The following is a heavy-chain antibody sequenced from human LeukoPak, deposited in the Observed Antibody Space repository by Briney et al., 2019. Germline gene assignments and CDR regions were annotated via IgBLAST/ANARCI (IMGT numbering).Heavy chain of an antibody. CDR1: GGSLSSGGYY. CDR3: ARGANLLEGWFDP. D-gene: IGHD3-3*02. J-gene: IGHJ5*02. Sequence: SETLSLTCTVSGGSLSSGGYYWSWIRQHPGKGLEWIGYIYYSGSTYYNPSLKSRVTISVDTSKNQFSLKLSSVTAADTAVYYCARGANLLEGWFDPWGQGTLVTVSS. CDR2: IYYSGST. V-gene: IGHV4-31*03.